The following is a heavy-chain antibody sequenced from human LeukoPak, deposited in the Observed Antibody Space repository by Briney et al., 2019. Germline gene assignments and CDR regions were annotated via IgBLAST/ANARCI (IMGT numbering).Heavy chain of an antibody. D-gene: IGHD3-22*01. Sequence: QTGGSLRLSCAASGFTFSSYAMSWVRQAPGKGLEWVSAISGSGGSTYYADSVKGRFTISRDNSKNTLYLQMNSLRAEDTAVYYCAKDIDYYDSSGYRSYWGQGTLVTVSS. CDR1: GFTFSSYA. J-gene: IGHJ4*02. CDR3: AKDIDYYDSSGYRSY. CDR2: ISGSGGST. V-gene: IGHV3-23*01.